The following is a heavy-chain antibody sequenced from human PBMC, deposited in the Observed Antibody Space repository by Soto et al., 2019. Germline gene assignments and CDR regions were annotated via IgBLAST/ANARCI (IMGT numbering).Heavy chain of an antibody. CDR1: GFTLRRYS. CDR3: ARDSDWFDP. J-gene: IGHJ5*02. V-gene: IGHV3-21*01. CDR2: ISSSSSYI. Sequence: AGGALRISRAAPGFTLRRYSLNWVRQAPGKGLEWVSSISSSSSYIYYADSVKGRFTISRDNAKNSLYLQMNSLRAEDTAVYYCARDSDWFDPWGQGTLVTVSS.